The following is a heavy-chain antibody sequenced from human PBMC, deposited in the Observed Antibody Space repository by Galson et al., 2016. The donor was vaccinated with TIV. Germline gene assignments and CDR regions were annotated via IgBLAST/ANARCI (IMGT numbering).Heavy chain of an antibody. D-gene: IGHD3-3*01. CDR3: ARGFLRVPNYWSDYPQSTYYQCQMNV. J-gene: IGHJ6*02. Sequence: QSGAEVKKPGESLKTSCKASGDSFTNYALSWVRQAPGQGLEWMGGFMPHTGAANYAEKFQGRLTLTAQESTNTAYMELNSLRFDDTAVYYCARGFLRVPNYWSDYPQSTYYQCQMNVWGQGTTVTVSS. CDR2: FMPHTGAA. V-gene: IGHV1-69*01. CDR1: GDSFTNYA.